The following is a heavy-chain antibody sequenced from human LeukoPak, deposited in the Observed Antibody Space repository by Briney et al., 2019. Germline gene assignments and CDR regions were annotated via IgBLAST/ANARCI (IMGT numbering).Heavy chain of an antibody. D-gene: IGHD1-26*01. CDR1: GFTFSNAW. CDR2: IKSKTDGGTT. Sequence: KAGGSLRLSCAASGFTFSNAWMSWVRQAPGKGLEWVGCIKSKTDGGTTDYAAPVKGRFTISRDDSKNTLYLQMNSLKTEDTAVYYCTTRNVGATTIMDYWGQGTLVTVSS. CDR3: TTRNVGATTIMDY. J-gene: IGHJ4*02. V-gene: IGHV3-15*01.